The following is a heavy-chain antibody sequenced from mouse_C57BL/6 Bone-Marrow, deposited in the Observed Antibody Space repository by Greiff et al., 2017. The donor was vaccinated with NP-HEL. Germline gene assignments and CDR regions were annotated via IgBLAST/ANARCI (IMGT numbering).Heavy chain of an antibody. CDR1: GYTFTSYW. CDR2: IHPNSGST. D-gene: IGHD2-10*01. V-gene: IGHV1-64*01. CDR3: AREFSPTL. J-gene: IGHJ2*01. Sequence: QVQLQQPGAELVKPGASVKLSCKASGYTFTSYWLHWVKQRPGQGLEWIGMIHPNSGSTNYNEKFKSKATLTVDKSTSTAYMQLSSRTSEDSAVYYFAREFSPTLWGQGTTLTVSS.